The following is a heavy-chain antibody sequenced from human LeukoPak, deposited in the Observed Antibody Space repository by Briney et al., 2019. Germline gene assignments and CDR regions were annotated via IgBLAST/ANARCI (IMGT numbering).Heavy chain of an antibody. J-gene: IGHJ4*02. V-gene: IGHV3-11*05. CDR1: GFKFSDYY. CDR2: ISKTSSYT. Sequence: GGSLRLSCAASGFKFSDYYMNWIRQAPGKGREWVSQISKTSSYTNYADSVKGRFTISRDNARNSLYLQMNSLRAEDTAVYYCTREQWLPDYWGQGTLVTVSS. CDR3: TREQWLPDY. D-gene: IGHD5-24*01.